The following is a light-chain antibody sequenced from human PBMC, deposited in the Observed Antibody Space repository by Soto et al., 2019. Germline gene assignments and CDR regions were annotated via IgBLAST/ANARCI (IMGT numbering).Light chain of an antibody. CDR2: DAS. CDR3: QQYDNLPRFT. Sequence: DLQMTQSPSSLSASVGDRVTITCQASQDISNYLNWYQQKPGKAPKLLIYDASNLETGVPSRFSGSGSGTDFTFTISSLQPEDIATYYCQQYDNLPRFTFGPGTKVDIQ. V-gene: IGKV1-33*01. J-gene: IGKJ3*01. CDR1: QDISNY.